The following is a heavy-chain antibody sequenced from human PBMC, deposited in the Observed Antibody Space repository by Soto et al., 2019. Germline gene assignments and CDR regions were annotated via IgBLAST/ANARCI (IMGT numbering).Heavy chain of an antibody. J-gene: IGHJ6*02. CDR1: GFTFSSYG. CDR2: ISYDGSNK. CDR3: AKDRFYDSSGYSYYYYGMDV. V-gene: IGHV3-30*18. Sequence: GGSLRLSCAASGFTFSSYGMHWVRQAPGKGLEWVAVISYDGSNKYYADSVKGRFTISRDNSKNTLYLQMNSLRAEDTAAYYCAKDRFYDSSGYSYYYYGMDVWGQGTTVTVSS. D-gene: IGHD3-22*01.